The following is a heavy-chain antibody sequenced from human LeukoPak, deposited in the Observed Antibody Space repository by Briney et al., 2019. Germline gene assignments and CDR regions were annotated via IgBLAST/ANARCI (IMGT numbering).Heavy chain of an antibody. D-gene: IGHD1-14*01. CDR2: INSRSTYI. CDR3: ARDETNGFDS. Sequence: KPGGSLRLSCGASGFTFSNYNMNWVRPAPGEGLEWVSSINSRSTYIFYADSVMGRFTISRDNAKNSLFLQMNSLRAEDTAVYYCARDETNGFDSWGQGTLVTVSS. J-gene: IGHJ5*01. CDR1: GFTFSNYN. V-gene: IGHV3-21*01.